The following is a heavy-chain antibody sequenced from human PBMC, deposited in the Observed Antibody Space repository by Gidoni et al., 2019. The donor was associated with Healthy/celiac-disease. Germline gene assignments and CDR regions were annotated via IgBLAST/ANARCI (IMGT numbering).Heavy chain of an antibody. CDR1: GVSISSYY. CDR2: IYYRGST. D-gene: IGHD3-16*01. J-gene: IGHJ3*02. Sequence: QVQLPESGPGLVKPSETLSLTCTVSGVSISSYYWSGLRQPPGKGLAWIGYIYYRGSTNYNPSLKSRVTISVDTAKNQCSLKLSSVTAADTAVYYCARHAVWGGENYAFDIWGQGTMVTVSS. V-gene: IGHV4-59*08. CDR3: ARHAVWGGENYAFDI.